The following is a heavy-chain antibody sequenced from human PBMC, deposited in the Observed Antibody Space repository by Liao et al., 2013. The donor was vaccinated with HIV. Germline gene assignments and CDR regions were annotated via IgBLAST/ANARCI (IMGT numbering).Heavy chain of an antibody. CDR2: MYYSGST. J-gene: IGHJ6*03. D-gene: IGHD1/OR15-1a*01. Sequence: QVQLQESGPGVVKPSQTLSLTCTVSGGSINSADYFWTWIRQPPGKGLEWIGYMYYSGSTNYNPSLKSRLSISVDTSKNQFSLRLSSVTAADTAVYYCARVSNWNNYYYYIDVWGKGTTVTVSS. V-gene: IGHV4-30-4*08. CDR1: GGSINSADYF. CDR3: ARVSNWNNYYYYIDV.